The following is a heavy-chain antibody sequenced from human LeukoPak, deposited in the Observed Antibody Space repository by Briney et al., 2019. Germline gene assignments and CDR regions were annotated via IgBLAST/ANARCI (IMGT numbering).Heavy chain of an antibody. J-gene: IGHJ4*02. D-gene: IGHD3-22*01. CDR2: INPSGGST. V-gene: IGHV1-46*01. CDR3: GRGSNYYDSSGYPESLDY. Sequence: ASVKVSCKASGYTFTSYYMHWVRQAPGQGLEWMGIINPSGGSTSYAQKFQGRVTMTRDTSTSTVYMELSSLRSEDTAVYYCGRGSNYYDSSGYPESLDYWGQGTLVTVSS. CDR1: GYTFTSYY.